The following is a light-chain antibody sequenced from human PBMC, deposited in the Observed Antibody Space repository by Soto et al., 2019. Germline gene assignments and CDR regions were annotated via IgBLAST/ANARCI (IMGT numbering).Light chain of an antibody. Sequence: EIVLTQSPATLSLSPWERATLSCRASKSLSKSLVWYQQKPGQAPRLLIDGASNRATGIPARFSGSGSGTDFTLTISSLEPEDFAVYFCQQRSSWPLTFGGGTKVEIK. V-gene: IGKV3-11*01. CDR2: GAS. CDR3: QQRSSWPLT. CDR1: KSLSKS. J-gene: IGKJ4*02.